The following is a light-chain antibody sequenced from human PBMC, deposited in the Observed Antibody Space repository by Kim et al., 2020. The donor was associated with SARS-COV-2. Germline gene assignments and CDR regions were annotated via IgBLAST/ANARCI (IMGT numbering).Light chain of an antibody. CDR1: NIGSYN. CDR3: QVWDSGTEDVV. CDR2: RDS. V-gene: IGLV3-9*01. Sequence: SYELTQPLSVSVALGQTARITCGGNNIGSYNVHWYQQKPGQAPVLVIYRDSDRPSGIPERFSGSNSGYTATLTISRAQAGDEADYYCQVWDSGTEDVVFGGGTQLTVL. J-gene: IGLJ2*01.